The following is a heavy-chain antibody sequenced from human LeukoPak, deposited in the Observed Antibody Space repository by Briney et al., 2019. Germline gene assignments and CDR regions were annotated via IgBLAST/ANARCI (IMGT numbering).Heavy chain of an antibody. CDR3: ARGRGGYSGYARDWFDP. CDR1: SYTFTNYG. CDR2: ISTYNGHT. J-gene: IGHJ5*02. Sequence: ASVKVSCKASSYTFTNYGISWVRQAPGQGLEWMGWISTYNGHTNYAQNLQGRVTMTTDTSTSTAYMELRSLRSDDTAVYYCARGRGGYSGYARDWFDPWGQGTLVTVSS. D-gene: IGHD5-12*01. V-gene: IGHV1-18*01.